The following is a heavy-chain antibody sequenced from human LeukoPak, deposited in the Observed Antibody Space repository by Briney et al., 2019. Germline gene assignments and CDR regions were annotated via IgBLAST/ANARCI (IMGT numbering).Heavy chain of an antibody. CDR3: VSTLGYCSSTSCYEGFDY. CDR2: IIPILGIA. J-gene: IGHJ4*02. CDR1: GGTFSSYA. V-gene: IGHV1-69*04. Sequence: SVKVSCKASGGTFSSYAISWVRQAPGQGLEWMGRIIPILGIANYAQKFQGRVTITADKSTSTAYMELSSLRSEDTAVYYCVSTLGYCSSTSCYEGFDYWGQGTLVTVSS. D-gene: IGHD2-2*01.